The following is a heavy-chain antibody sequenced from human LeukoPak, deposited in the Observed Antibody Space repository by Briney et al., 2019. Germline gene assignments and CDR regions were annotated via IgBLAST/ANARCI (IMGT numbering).Heavy chain of an antibody. V-gene: IGHV1-2*02. CDR1: GYTFTGYY. J-gene: IGHJ5*02. CDR3: ARDIVMVTYWFDP. D-gene: IGHD5-18*01. Sequence: ASVKVSFKTSGYTFTGYYMHWVRQAPGQGLEWMGWINPNSGGTNYAQKFQGRVTMTRDTSISTAYMELSRLRSDDTAVYYCARDIVMVTYWFDPWGQGTLVTVSS. CDR2: INPNSGGT.